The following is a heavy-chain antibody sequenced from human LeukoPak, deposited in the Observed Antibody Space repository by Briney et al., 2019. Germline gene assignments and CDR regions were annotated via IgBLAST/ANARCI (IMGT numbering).Heavy chain of an antibody. CDR3: ARGPYGSMDY. D-gene: IGHD3-10*01. Sequence: GGSLRLSCTASGFTFSSYEMNWVRQAPGKGLEWVSYISSSGSTIYYADSVKGRFTISRDNAKNSLYLQMNSLRAEDTAVYYCARGPYGSMDYWGQGTLVTVSS. CDR1: GFTFSSYE. V-gene: IGHV3-48*03. CDR2: ISSSGSTI. J-gene: IGHJ4*02.